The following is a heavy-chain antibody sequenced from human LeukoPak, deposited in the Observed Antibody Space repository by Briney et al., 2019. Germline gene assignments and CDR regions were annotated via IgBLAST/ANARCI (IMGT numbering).Heavy chain of an antibody. CDR3: ARGSTGYSYGDRDY. CDR1: GFTFGSYS. J-gene: IGHJ4*02. Sequence: PGGSLRLSCAASGFTFGSYSMNWVRQAPGKGLEWVSSISSSSSYIYYADSVKGRFTISRDNAKNSLYLQMNSLRAEDTAVYYCARGSTGYSYGDRDYWGQGTLVTVSS. V-gene: IGHV3-21*01. CDR2: ISSSSSYI. D-gene: IGHD5-18*01.